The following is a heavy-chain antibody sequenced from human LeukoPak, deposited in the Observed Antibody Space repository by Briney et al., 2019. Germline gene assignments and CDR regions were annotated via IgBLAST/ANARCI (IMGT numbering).Heavy chain of an antibody. CDR1: GFTVSSNY. Sequence: GGSLRLSCAASGFTVSSNYMSWVRQAPGKGLEWVTAISDDETYKFYADSVKGRFTISRDNSKNTLYLQMNSLRVENTAIYYCTRGMLRQPPDYWGQGMLVTVSS. V-gene: IGHV3-30*03. D-gene: IGHD3-10*02. CDR2: ISDDETYK. CDR3: TRGMLRQPPDY. J-gene: IGHJ4*02.